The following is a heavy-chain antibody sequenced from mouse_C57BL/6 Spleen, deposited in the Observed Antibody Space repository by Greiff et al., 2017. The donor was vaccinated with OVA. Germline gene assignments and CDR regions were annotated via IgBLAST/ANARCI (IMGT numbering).Heavy chain of an antibody. CDR3: TRVGTAQASFDY. Sequence: VQLQQSGTVLARPGASVKMSCKTSGYTFTSYWMHWVKQRPGQGLEWIGAIYPGNSDTSYNQKFKGKAKLTAVTSAITAYMELSSLTNEDSAVYYCTRVGTAQASFDYWGQGTTLTVSS. J-gene: IGHJ2*01. CDR1: GYTFTSYW. CDR2: IYPGNSDT. V-gene: IGHV1-5*01. D-gene: IGHD3-2*02.